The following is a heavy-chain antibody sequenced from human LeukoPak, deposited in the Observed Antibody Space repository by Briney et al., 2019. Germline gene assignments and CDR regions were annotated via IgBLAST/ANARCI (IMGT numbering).Heavy chain of an antibody. Sequence: ASVTVSCKASGYTFTGYYMHWVRQAPGQGLEWMGWINPNSGGTNYAQKFQGRVTMTRDTSISTAYMELSRLRSDDTAVYYCARWPIYYDSSGYDYWGQGTLVTVSS. CDR2: INPNSGGT. CDR3: ARWPIYYDSSGYDY. D-gene: IGHD3-22*01. V-gene: IGHV1-2*02. CDR1: GYTFTGYY. J-gene: IGHJ4*02.